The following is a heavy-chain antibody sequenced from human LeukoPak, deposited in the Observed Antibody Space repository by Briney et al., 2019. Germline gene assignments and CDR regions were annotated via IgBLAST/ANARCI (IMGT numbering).Heavy chain of an antibody. CDR3: ARGTVLTGYASFDY. CDR1: GGSISSYY. J-gene: IGHJ4*02. Sequence: KTSETLSLTCTVSGGSISSYYWSWIRQPAGKGLEWIGRIYTSGSTNYNPSLKSRVTMSVDTSKNQFSLKLSSVTAADTAVYYCARGTVLTGYASFDYWGLGTLVTVSS. V-gene: IGHV4-4*07. CDR2: IYTSGST. D-gene: IGHD2-8*01.